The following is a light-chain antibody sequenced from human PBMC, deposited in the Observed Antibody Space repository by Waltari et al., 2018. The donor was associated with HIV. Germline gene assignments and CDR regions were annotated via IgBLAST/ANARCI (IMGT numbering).Light chain of an antibody. CDR1: QDIGKY. CDR2: AAS. Sequence: DIQVTQSPSSLSASVGDRVTITCQASQDIGKYLNWYQQKPGKVPKLLIYAASSLQPGVPSRFSGSGSGTYFTFSISSLQPEDVGTCYCQQYDTLYTFGHGTKV. V-gene: IGKV1-33*01. CDR3: QQYDTLYT. J-gene: IGKJ3*01.